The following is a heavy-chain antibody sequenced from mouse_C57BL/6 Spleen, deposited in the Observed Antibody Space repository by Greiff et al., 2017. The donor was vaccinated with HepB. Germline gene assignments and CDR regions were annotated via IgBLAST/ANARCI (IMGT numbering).Heavy chain of an antibody. CDR1: GYAFSSYW. CDR3: ARSMDYYGSSYGDAMDY. J-gene: IGHJ4*01. V-gene: IGHV1-80*01. Sequence: QVQLQQSGAELVKPGASVKISCKASGYAFSSYWMNWVKQRPGKGLEWIGQIYPGDGDTNYNGKFKGKATLTADKSSSTAYMQLSSLTSEDSAVYFCARSMDYYGSSYGDAMDYWGQGTSVTVSS. D-gene: IGHD1-1*01. CDR2: IYPGDGDT.